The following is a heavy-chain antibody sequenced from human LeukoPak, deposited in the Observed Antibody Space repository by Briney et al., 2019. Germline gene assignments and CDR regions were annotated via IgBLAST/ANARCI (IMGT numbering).Heavy chain of an antibody. Sequence: GGSLRLSCVASGFTFSSYSMTWVRQPPEKGLEWVAAISSSVGSTYYADSVQGRITISRDNSKNSLYLQMNNLGADDTAVYYCAKNPNRSGWYQDYWGQGTLVIVSS. J-gene: IGHJ4*02. CDR1: GFTFSSYS. D-gene: IGHD6-19*01. V-gene: IGHV3-23*01. CDR3: AKNPNRSGWYQDY. CDR2: ISSSVGST.